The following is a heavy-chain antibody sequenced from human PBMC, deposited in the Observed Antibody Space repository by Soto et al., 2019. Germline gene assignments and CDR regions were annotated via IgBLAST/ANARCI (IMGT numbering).Heavy chain of an antibody. V-gene: IGHV3-48*01. CDR2: ISSSSSTI. J-gene: IGHJ3*02. CDR1: GFTFSSYS. D-gene: IGHD2-15*01. Sequence: GGSLRLSCAASGFTFSSYSMNWVRQAPGKGLEWVSYISSSSSTIYYADSVKGRFTISRDNAKNSLYLQMNSLRAEDTAVYYCARGGDIVVVVAAIDAFDIWGQGTMVTVSS. CDR3: ARGGDIVVVVAAIDAFDI.